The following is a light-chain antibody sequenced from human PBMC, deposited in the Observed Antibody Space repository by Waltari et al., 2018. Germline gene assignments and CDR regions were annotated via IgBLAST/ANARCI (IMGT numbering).Light chain of an antibody. CDR1: SSDVGGYNY. Sequence: QSALTQPRSVSGSPGQSVTISCTGTSSDVGGYNYVSWYQQYPGKAPKLMIYYVSKRPSGVPDRFSGSKSGNTASLTISGLQAEDEVDYYCCSYAGSYTPWVFGGGTKLTVL. CDR3: CSYAGSYTPWV. V-gene: IGLV2-11*01. CDR2: YVS. J-gene: IGLJ3*02.